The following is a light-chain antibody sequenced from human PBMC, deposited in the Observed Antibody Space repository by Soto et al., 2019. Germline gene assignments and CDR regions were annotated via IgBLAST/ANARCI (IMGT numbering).Light chain of an antibody. CDR2: GAS. J-gene: IGKJ1*01. Sequence: EIVMTQSPVTLSVSPGERATLSCRASQSVSSDLAWYHQKPGQAPRLLIYGASTRAIGIPARFSGSGSGTESTLTISSLQSEDFAVYYCQHQGTFGQGTKVDIK. CDR1: QSVSSD. V-gene: IGKV3-15*01. CDR3: QHQGT.